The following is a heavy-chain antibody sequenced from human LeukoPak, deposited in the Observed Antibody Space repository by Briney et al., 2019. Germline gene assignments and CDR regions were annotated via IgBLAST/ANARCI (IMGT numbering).Heavy chain of an antibody. CDR1: GGSIGSYY. CDR3: ARVGLRDD. Sequence: SETLSLTCTVSGGSIGSYYWSWIRQPPGKGLEWIGEINHSGSTNYNPSLKSRVTISVDTSKNQFSLKLSSVTAADTAVYYCARVGLRDDWGQGTLVTVSS. J-gene: IGHJ4*02. V-gene: IGHV4-34*01. CDR2: INHSGST. D-gene: IGHD5-12*01.